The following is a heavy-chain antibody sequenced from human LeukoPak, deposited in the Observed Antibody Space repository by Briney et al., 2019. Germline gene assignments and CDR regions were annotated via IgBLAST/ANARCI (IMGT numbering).Heavy chain of an antibody. V-gene: IGHV4-59*08. Sequence: SETLSLTCTVSGGSISSYYWSWIRQSPGKGLEWIGFIFYSGSTNYNPSLKSRVTISVDSSKSQFSPKLSSVTAADTAVYYCAKPLHSGWYYFDYWGQGTLVTVSS. CDR2: IFYSGST. CDR3: AKPLHSGWYYFDY. D-gene: IGHD6-19*01. J-gene: IGHJ4*02. CDR1: GGSISSYY.